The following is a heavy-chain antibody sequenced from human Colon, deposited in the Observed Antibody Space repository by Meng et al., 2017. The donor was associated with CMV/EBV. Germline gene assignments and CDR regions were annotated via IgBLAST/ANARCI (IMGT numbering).Heavy chain of an antibody. CDR3: AAQRRAGFDS. D-gene: IGHD5-24*01. Sequence: GAAGRGLSQPGGSLRPSCTASGITVSSHYMSWVLQAPGKGLEWVSVIYSGGSTYYADSVKGRFTISGDNAENTLYLQMDSLRVDDTAVYYCAAQRRAGFDSWGQGTLVTVSS. J-gene: IGHJ5*01. CDR2: IYSGGST. V-gene: IGHV3-53*01. CDR1: GITVSSHY.